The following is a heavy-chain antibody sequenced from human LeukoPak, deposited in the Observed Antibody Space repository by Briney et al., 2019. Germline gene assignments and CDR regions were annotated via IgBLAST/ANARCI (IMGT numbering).Heavy chain of an antibody. J-gene: IGHJ4*02. CDR1: GGSISSYY. D-gene: IGHD5-18*01. CDR3: ARDGYSYGYFDY. Sequence: PSETLSLTCTVSGGSISSYYWSWIRQPPGKGLEWIGYIHYSGSTNYNPSLKSRVTISVDTSKNQFSLKLSSVTAADTAVYYCARDGYSYGYFDYWGQGTLVTVSS. CDR2: IHYSGST. V-gene: IGHV4-59*01.